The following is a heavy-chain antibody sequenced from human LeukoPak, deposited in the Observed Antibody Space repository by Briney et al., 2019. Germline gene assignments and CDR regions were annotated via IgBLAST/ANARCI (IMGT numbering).Heavy chain of an antibody. Sequence: GGSLRLSCVASGITFSNYAVSWVRQAPEKGLDWVSVISGSAHKIRYADSVKGRFTISRDNAKNTVYLEMNSLSVEDTATYYCIRDFRSADLWGQGTLVTVTS. CDR2: ISGSAHKI. D-gene: IGHD5-24*01. CDR3: IRDFRSADL. V-gene: IGHV3-23*01. CDR1: GITFSNYA. J-gene: IGHJ5*02.